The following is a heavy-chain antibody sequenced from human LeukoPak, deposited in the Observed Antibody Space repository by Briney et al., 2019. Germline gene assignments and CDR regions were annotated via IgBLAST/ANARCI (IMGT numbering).Heavy chain of an antibody. CDR3: ARALPDPRGHAFDI. CDR2: ISSSSSYI. Sequence: GGSLRLSCAASGFTFSSYSMNWVRQAPGKGLEWVSSISSSSSYIYYADSVKGRFTISRDNAKNSLYLQMNSLRAEDTAVYYCARALPDPRGHAFDIWGQGTMVTVSS. CDR1: GFTFSSYS. V-gene: IGHV3-21*01. J-gene: IGHJ3*02. D-gene: IGHD1-14*01.